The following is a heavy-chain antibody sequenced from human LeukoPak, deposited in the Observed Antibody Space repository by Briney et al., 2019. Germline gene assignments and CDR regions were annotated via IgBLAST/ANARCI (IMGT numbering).Heavy chain of an antibody. D-gene: IGHD1-26*01. V-gene: IGHV1-2*02. Sequence: ASVKVSCKASGYTFTGYYMHWVRQAPGQGLEWMGWINPNSGGTNYAQKFQGRVTMTRDTSISTAYMVLSRLRSDDTAVYYCARGGATTVFYYYYMDVWGKGTMVTVSS. J-gene: IGHJ6*03. CDR2: INPNSGGT. CDR3: ARGGATTVFYYYYMDV. CDR1: GYTFTGYY.